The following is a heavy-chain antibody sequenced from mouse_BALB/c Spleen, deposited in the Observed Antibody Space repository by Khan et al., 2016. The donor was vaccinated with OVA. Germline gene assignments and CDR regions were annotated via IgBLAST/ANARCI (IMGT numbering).Heavy chain of an antibody. CDR1: GYSFTSGYI. CDR2: IHYSGNT. J-gene: IGHJ1*01. V-gene: IGHV3-1*02. D-gene: IGHD1-2*01. CDR3: ARDYYGNWFFDV. Sequence: EVQLQQSGPDLVKPSQSLSLTCTVTGYSFTSGYIWHLIRQLPGNKLEWMGYIHYSGNTNYTPSLKSLFSITLDTSKNQFLLQLNSVTTVDTATNYCARDYYGNWFFDVWGAGTTVTVSS.